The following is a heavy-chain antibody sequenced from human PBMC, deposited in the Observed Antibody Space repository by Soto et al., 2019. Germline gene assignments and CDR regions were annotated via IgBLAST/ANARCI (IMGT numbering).Heavy chain of an antibody. V-gene: IGHV2-5*02. CDR3: AHRDSSSAFDY. CDR2: IYWDDDK. J-gene: IGHJ4*02. Sequence: QITLKESGPTLVKPTQTLTLTCTFSGFSLSTSGVGVGWIRQPPGKALEWLALIYWDDDKRYSPSLKSRLTITKDTSKNQAVLTTTNIDPVDTATYYCAHRDSSSAFDYWGQGTLVTVSS. D-gene: IGHD6-6*01. CDR1: GFSLSTSGVG.